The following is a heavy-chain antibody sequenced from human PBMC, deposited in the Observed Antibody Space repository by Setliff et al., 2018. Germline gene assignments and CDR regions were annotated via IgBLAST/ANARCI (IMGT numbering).Heavy chain of an antibody. Sequence: PGGSLRLPCAASGFTFSSYAMSWVRQAPGKGLEWVSAISGSGGSTYYADSVKGRFTISRDNSKNTLYLQMNSLRAEDTAVYYCAKDSGYSGYGYFDYWGQGTLVTVPQ. CDR2: ISGSGGST. D-gene: IGHD5-12*01. V-gene: IGHV3-23*01. CDR1: GFTFSSYA. J-gene: IGHJ4*02. CDR3: AKDSGYSGYGYFDY.